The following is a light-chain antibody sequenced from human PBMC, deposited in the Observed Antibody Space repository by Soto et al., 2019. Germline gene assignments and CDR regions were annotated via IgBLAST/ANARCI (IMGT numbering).Light chain of an antibody. V-gene: IGKV1-5*01. CDR1: QSISSW. Sequence: DIQMTQSPSTLSASVGDRVTITCRASQSISSWLAWYQQKPGKAPKLLIYDASSLESGVPSRFSGSGSGTEFTLTISSLQPDDFATYYCQQYNSSPYTFFQGTKLEIK. J-gene: IGKJ2*01. CDR2: DAS. CDR3: QQYNSSPYT.